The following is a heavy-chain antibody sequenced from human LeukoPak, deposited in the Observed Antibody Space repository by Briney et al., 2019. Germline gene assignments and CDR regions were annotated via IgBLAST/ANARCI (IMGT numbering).Heavy chain of an antibody. V-gene: IGHV3-23*01. J-gene: IGHJ4*02. CDR2: ISESGDST. D-gene: IGHD5-12*01. Sequence: PGGSLRLSCAVSGFTFSSCAMGWVRQAPGKGLEWVSTISESGDSTYYADCVKGRFTISRDNSKDTLYLQMNSLRVEDAAVYYCAKGRASATSSFDYWGQGTLVTVSS. CDR1: GFTFSSCA. CDR3: AKGRASATSSFDY.